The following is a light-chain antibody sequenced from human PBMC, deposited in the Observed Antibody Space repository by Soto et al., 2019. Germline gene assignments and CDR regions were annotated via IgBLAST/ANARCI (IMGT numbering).Light chain of an antibody. V-gene: IGKV3-20*01. Sequence: EIVLTQSPGTLSLSPGERATLSCRASRTVAKDYLAGDQHKPGQAPRLLVDDATRRVAGITDRFSGSGSGTDFNLTIARLEPEDFAGYYCQQCATSPRPFGPGTKVEIK. CDR1: RTVAKDY. J-gene: IGKJ1*01. CDR2: DAT. CDR3: QQCATSPRP.